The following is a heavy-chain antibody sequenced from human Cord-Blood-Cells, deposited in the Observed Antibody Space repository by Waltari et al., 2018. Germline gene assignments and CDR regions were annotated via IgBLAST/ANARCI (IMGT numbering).Heavy chain of an antibody. Sequence: VQLVQSGAEVKKRGDSVKVSCKASGYTLTSYDLNWVRQATGQGLEWMGLMNPNSGNTGYAQKFQGRLTMTRNTSISTAYMELSSLRSEDTAVYYCAIDGSYYDAFDIWGQGTMVTVSS. J-gene: IGHJ3*02. CDR1: GYTLTSYD. CDR2: MNPNSGNT. D-gene: IGHD1-26*01. CDR3: AIDGSYYDAFDI. V-gene: IGHV1-8*01.